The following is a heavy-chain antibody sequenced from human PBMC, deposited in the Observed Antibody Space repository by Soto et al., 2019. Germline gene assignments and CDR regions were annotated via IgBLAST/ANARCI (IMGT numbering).Heavy chain of an antibody. Sequence: GASVKVSCKASGFTFTTSAVQSVRLARGQRLEWIGWIVVGSGNTNYAQKFHERVTITRDMSTSTAYMELSSLRSEDTAVYYCAAGPAAIKWRMDVWGQGTTVTVSS. CDR1: GFTFTTSA. V-gene: IGHV1-58*01. J-gene: IGHJ6*02. D-gene: IGHD2-2*02. CDR3: AAGPAAIKWRMDV. CDR2: IVVGSGNT.